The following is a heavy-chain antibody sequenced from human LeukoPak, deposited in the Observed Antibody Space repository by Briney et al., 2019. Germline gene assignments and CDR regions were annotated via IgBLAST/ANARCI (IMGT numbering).Heavy chain of an antibody. V-gene: IGHV4-59*08. Sequence: PSETLSLTCTVSGGSISSYYWSWIRQPPGKGLEWIGNIYHSGSTYYNPSLKSRVTISVDTSKNQFSLKLNSMTAADTAVYYCARRRGYTYGFSFDYWGQGTLVTVSS. CDR1: GGSISSYY. CDR3: ARRRGYTYGFSFDY. D-gene: IGHD5-18*01. J-gene: IGHJ4*02. CDR2: IYHSGST.